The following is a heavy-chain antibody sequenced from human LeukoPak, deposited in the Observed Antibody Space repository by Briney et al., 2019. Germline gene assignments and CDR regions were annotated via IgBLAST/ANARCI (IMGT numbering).Heavy chain of an antibody. D-gene: IGHD6-13*01. Sequence: ASVKVSCKASGYTFTSYYMHWVRQAPGQGLEWMGIINPSGGRTSYAQTLQGRVTMTRDTSISTAYMELSRLRSDDTAVYYCARDEVAAAGMEFDYWGQGTLVTVSS. CDR3: ARDEVAAAGMEFDY. V-gene: IGHV1-46*01. CDR2: INPSGGRT. J-gene: IGHJ4*02. CDR1: GYTFTSYY.